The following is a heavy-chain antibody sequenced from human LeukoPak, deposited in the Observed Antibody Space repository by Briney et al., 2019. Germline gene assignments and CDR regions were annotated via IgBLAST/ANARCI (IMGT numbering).Heavy chain of an antibody. CDR3: ARERSSGWVDYFDY. V-gene: IGHV3-53*01. J-gene: IGHJ4*02. CDR2: IYSGGST. CDR1: GITVSSNY. Sequence: PGGSLRLSXAASGITVSSNYMSWVRQAPGKGLEWVSVIYSGGSTYYADSVKGRFTISRDNSKNTLYLQMNSLRAEDTAVYYCARERSSGWVDYFDYWGQGTLVTVSS. D-gene: IGHD6-19*01.